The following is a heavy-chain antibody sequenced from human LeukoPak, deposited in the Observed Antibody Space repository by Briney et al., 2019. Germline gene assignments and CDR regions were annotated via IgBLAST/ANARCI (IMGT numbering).Heavy chain of an antibody. J-gene: IGHJ4*02. CDR3: VRERGDSGYYDSSGYYYFDY. V-gene: IGHV1-18*01. Sequence: ASVKVSCKASGYTFTSYGISWVRQAPGQGLEWMGWISAYNGNTNYAQKLQGRVTMTTDTSTSTAYMELRSLRSDDTAVYYCVRERGDSGYYDSSGYYYFDYWGQGTLVTVSS. D-gene: IGHD3-22*01. CDR1: GYTFTSYG. CDR2: ISAYNGNT.